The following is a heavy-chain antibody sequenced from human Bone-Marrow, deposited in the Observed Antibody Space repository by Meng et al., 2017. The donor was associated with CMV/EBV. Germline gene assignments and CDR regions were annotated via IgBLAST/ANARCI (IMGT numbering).Heavy chain of an antibody. V-gene: IGHV1-46*01. CDR2: INPSGGST. CDR1: GYTFTSYY. CDR3: ARGGYQLLSIASAGFDP. D-gene: IGHD2-2*01. J-gene: IGHJ5*02. Sequence: ASVKVSCKASGYTFTSYYMHWVRQAPGQGLEWMGIINPSGGSTSYAQKFQGRVTMTRDTSTSTVYMELSSLRSEDTGVYYCARGGYQLLSIASAGFDPWGQGTLVTVSS.